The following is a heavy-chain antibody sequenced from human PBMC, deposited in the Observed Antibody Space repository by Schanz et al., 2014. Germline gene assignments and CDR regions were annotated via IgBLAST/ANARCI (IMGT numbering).Heavy chain of an antibody. D-gene: IGHD6-13*01. CDR2: INPSGGST. CDR1: GYTFTSDS. Sequence: QVQLLQSGAEVKKPGASVKVSCKASGYTFTSDSMHWVRQAPGQGLEWMGMINPSGGSTTYAQKFQGRVTMTRDTSTSTVYMELSSLRSEDTAVYYCARSGSSNWYFFDYWGQGTLVTVSS. CDR3: ARSGSSNWYFFDY. J-gene: IGHJ4*02. V-gene: IGHV1-46*01.